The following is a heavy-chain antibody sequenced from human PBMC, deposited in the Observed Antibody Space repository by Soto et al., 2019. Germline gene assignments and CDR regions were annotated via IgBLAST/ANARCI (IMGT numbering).Heavy chain of an antibody. CDR1: GFTFSNYS. Sequence: EVQLVESGGGLVKPGGSLRLSCAASGFTFSNYSMNWVRQAPGKGLEWVSSISSSSSYIYYADSVKGRFTISRDNAKNSLYLKMNSMRAEDTAVYYCTSWREQNWFDPWGQGTLVTVTS. J-gene: IGHJ5*02. V-gene: IGHV3-21*01. D-gene: IGHD1-26*01. CDR2: ISSSSSYI. CDR3: TSWREQNWFDP.